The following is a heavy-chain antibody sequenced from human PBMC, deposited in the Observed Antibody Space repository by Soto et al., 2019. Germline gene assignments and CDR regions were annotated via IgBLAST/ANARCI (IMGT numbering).Heavy chain of an antibody. Sequence: QVQLVQSGAEVKKPGASVKVSCKASGYTFTSYGISWVRQAPGQGLEWMGWSSAYNGNTNYAQKLQGRVTMTTDTSTSTAYMELRSLRSDDTAVYYCARAPPRGYSGYDLGGRYYYGMDVWGQGTTVTVSS. D-gene: IGHD5-12*01. V-gene: IGHV1-18*04. CDR2: SSAYNGNT. CDR1: GYTFTSYG. CDR3: ARAPPRGYSGYDLGGRYYYGMDV. J-gene: IGHJ6*02.